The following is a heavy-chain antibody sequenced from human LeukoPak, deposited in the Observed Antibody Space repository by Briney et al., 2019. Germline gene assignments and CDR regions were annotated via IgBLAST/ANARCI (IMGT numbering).Heavy chain of an antibody. D-gene: IGHD1-26*01. CDR3: ARSWEPQIDLDY. V-gene: IGHV3-33*01. Sequence: GGSLRLSCAASGFTFSSYGMHWVRQAPGKGLEWVAVIWYDGSNKYYADSAKGRFTISRDNSKNTLYLQMNSLRAEDTAVYYCARSWEPQIDLDYWGQGTLVTVSS. CDR2: IWYDGSNK. CDR1: GFTFSSYG. J-gene: IGHJ4*02.